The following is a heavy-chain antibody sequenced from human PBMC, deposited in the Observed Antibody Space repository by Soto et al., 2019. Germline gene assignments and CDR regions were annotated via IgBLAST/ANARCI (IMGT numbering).Heavy chain of an antibody. Sequence: GGSLRLSCAASGFTFSSYAMSWVRQAPGKGLEWVSAISGSGGSTYYADSVKGRFTISRDNSKNTLYLQMNSLRAEDTAVYYCAKGDSSSWYEAPIDYWGQGTLVTVSS. D-gene: IGHD6-13*01. V-gene: IGHV3-23*01. CDR1: GFTFSSYA. CDR3: AKGDSSSWYEAPIDY. J-gene: IGHJ4*02. CDR2: ISGSGGST.